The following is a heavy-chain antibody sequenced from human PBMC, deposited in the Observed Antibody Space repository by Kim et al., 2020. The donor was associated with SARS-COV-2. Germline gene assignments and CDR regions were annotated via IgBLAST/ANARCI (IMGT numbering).Heavy chain of an antibody. D-gene: IGHD3-3*01. CDR3: TTDHDFWSGYYTGGFDY. V-gene: IGHV3-15*01. J-gene: IGHJ4*02. Sequence: PVKGRFAISRDDSKNTLYLQMNSRKTEDTAVYYCTTDHDFWSGYYTGGFDYWGQGTLVTVSS.